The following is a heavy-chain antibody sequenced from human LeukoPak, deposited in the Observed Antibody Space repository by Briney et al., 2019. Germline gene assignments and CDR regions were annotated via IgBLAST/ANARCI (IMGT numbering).Heavy chain of an antibody. V-gene: IGHV4-59*04. D-gene: IGHD1-26*01. Sequence: PGGSLRLSCAASGFTFSSYSMNWVRQPPGKGLEWIGNIYSSGSTYYNASLQSRVTISIDTSKNQFSLRLNSVTAADTVMYYCAKSGGYGLIDYWGQGTRVTVSS. J-gene: IGHJ4*02. CDR1: GFTFSSYS. CDR2: IYSSGST. CDR3: AKSGGYGLIDY.